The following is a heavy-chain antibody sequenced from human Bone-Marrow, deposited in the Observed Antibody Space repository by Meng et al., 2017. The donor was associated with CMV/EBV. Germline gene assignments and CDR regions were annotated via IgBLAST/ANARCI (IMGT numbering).Heavy chain of an antibody. D-gene: IGHD3-22*01. CDR1: GGSISSGDYY. CDR2: IYYSGST. V-gene: IGHV4-30-4*08. CDR3: ARDMGSSGYYGNNWFDP. J-gene: IGHJ5*02. Sequence: QVPGQVSGPGLVKPSQTLSLTWTVSGGSISSGDYYWSWIRQPPGKGLEWIGYIYYSGSTYYNPSLKSRVTISVDTSKNQFSLKLSSVTAADTAVYYCARDMGSSGYYGNNWFDPWGQGTLVTVSS.